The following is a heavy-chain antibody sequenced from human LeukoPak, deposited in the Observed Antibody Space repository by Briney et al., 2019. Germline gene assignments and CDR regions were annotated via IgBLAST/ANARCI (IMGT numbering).Heavy chain of an antibody. CDR1: GFTFDDYA. CDR3: TKDRSGAFDFTAFDM. J-gene: IGHJ3*02. CDR2: ISWISGSI. V-gene: IGHV3-9*01. Sequence: SLRLSCAASGFTFDDYAMHWVRQAPGKGLEWVSGISWISGSIGYADSVKGRFTISRDNAKNSLYLQMNSLRAEDTALYYCTKDRSGAFDFTAFDMWGQGTMVTVSS. D-gene: IGHD3-3*01.